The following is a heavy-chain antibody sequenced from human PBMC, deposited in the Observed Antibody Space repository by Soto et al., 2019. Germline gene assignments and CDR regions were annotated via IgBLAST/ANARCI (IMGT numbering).Heavy chain of an antibody. J-gene: IGHJ6*02. CDR1: GDSVSSNSAA. CDR3: ARGKIAVAGRHYYYYYGMDV. V-gene: IGHV6-1*01. D-gene: IGHD6-19*01. CDR2: TYYRSKWYN. Sequence: PSQTLSLTCAISGDSVSSNSAAWNWIRQSPSRGLEWLGRTYYRSKWYNDYAVSVKSRITINPDTSKNQFSLQLNSVTPEDTAVYYSARGKIAVAGRHYYYYYGMDVWGHGTTVTVSS.